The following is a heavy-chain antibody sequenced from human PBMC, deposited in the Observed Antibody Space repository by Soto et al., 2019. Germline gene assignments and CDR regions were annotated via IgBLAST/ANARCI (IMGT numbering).Heavy chain of an antibody. CDR1: GFMFENYA. CDR3: AKGKSENGVDWLDP. CDR2: VRGNSYGA. J-gene: IGHJ5*02. D-gene: IGHD2-8*01. Sequence: GGSLRLSCAASGFMFENYAMIWACQAPGKGLEWVATVRGNSYGAYYADSVRGRFIISRDNSKNTMSLQLNSLRDDDTAIYYCAKGKSENGVDWLDPWGPGTLVTVSS. V-gene: IGHV3-23*01.